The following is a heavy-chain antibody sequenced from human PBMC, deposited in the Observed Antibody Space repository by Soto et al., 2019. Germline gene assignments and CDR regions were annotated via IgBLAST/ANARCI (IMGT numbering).Heavy chain of an antibody. CDR3: ARTDYSTTLYYFDA. D-gene: IGHD4-4*01. Sequence: SLRLSCAASGFTFRSYGMYRVRQVPGRGLEWMSFISHDGSNTYYAESVRGRSTISRDNSNNTLYLRMNSLRVEDTAVYFCARTDYSTTLYYFDAWGQGTLVTAPQ. CDR2: ISHDGSNT. CDR1: GFTFRSYG. J-gene: IGHJ4*02. V-gene: IGHV3-30*03.